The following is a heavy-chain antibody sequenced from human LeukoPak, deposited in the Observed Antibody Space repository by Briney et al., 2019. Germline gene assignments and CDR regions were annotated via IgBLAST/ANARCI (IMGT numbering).Heavy chain of an antibody. CDR1: GGSISSYY. CDR3: ASVIDDFWSGSYWFDP. CDR2: IYNSGST. J-gene: IGHJ5*02. D-gene: IGHD3-3*01. V-gene: IGHV4-59*01. Sequence: SETLSLTCTASGGSISSYYRSWIRQPPGKGLEWVGYIYNSGSTNYNPSLKSRVTISVDTSKNQFSLKLSSVTAADTAVYYCASVIDDFWSGSYWFDPWGQGTLVTVSS.